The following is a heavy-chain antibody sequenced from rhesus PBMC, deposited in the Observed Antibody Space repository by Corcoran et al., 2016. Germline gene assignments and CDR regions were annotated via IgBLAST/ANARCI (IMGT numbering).Heavy chain of an antibody. CDR1: GGSISGYW. Sequence: QLQLQESGPGLVKPSETLSLTCAVSGGSISGYWWSWIRQPPGKGLEWIGRIDSRGNNDNNPSHKSRVTISRDTSKNQFSRKLSSVTAADTAVYYCARESQSGSYYYHTQLYYFDYWGQGVLVTVSS. CDR3: ARESQSGSYYYHTQLYYFDY. J-gene: IGHJ4*01. CDR2: IDSRGNN. V-gene: IGHV4-160*01. D-gene: IGHD3-16*01.